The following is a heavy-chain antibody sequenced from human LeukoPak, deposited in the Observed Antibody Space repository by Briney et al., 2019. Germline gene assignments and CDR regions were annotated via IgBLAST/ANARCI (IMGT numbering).Heavy chain of an antibody. J-gene: IGHJ4*02. D-gene: IGHD3-9*01. CDR1: GFTFSSYA. V-gene: IGHV4-59*01. Sequence: GSLRLSCAASGFTFSSYAMSWVRQAPGKGLEWIGYIYYSGSTNYNPSLKSRVTISVDTSKNQFSLKLSSVTAADTAVYYCARVLDYDILTGYYRDYWGQGTLVTVSS. CDR2: IYYSGST. CDR3: ARVLDYDILTGYYRDY.